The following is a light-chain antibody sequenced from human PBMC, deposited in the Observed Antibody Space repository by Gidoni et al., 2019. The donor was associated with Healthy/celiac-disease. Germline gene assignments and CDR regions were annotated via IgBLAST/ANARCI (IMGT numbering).Light chain of an antibody. J-gene: IGKJ5*01. V-gene: IGKV1-5*01. CDR1: QSISSW. Sequence: IQMTQSPSTLSASVGDRVTITCRASQSISSWLAWYQQKPGKAPKILIYDASSLESGVPSRFSGSGSGTEFTLNISSLQTDDFATYYCQQYNSYPITFGQGTRLEIK. CDR2: DAS. CDR3: QQYNSYPIT.